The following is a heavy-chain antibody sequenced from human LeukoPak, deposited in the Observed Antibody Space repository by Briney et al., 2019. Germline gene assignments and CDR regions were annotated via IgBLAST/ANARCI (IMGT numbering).Heavy chain of an antibody. V-gene: IGHV1-46*01. Sequence: ASVKVSCKASGYTFTSYSIHWVRQAPGQGLEWMGIINPSGGTTTYTQKFQGRVTMTRDTSISTAYMELSRLRSDDTAVYYCARDGETNWFDPWGQGTLVTVSA. CDR3: ARDGETNWFDP. J-gene: IGHJ5*02. D-gene: IGHD3-10*01. CDR1: GYTFTSYS. CDR2: INPSGGTT.